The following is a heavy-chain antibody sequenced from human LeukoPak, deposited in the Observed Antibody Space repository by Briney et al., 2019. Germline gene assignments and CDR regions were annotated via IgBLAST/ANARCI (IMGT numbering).Heavy chain of an antibody. Sequence: ASVKVSCKASGFTFTSYDINWVRQATGQGLEWMGWMNPNSGNTGYAQKFQGRVTMTRNTSISTAYMELSSLRSEDTAVYYCARRSIIYGSGSYYLYWGQGTLVTVSS. J-gene: IGHJ4*02. CDR1: GFTFTSYD. D-gene: IGHD3-10*01. CDR3: ARRSIIYGSGSYYLY. V-gene: IGHV1-8*01. CDR2: MNPNSGNT.